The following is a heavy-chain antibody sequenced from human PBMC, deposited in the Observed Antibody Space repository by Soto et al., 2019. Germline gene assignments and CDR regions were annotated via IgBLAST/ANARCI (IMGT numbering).Heavy chain of an antibody. D-gene: IGHD2-2*03. CDR3: ASLNGYCISTNCHGYYGMDV. CDR1: GGSVSSSSYS. J-gene: IGHJ6*02. CDR2: IYSSENT. V-gene: IGHV4-39*01. Sequence: PSETLSLTCTVSGGSVSSSSYSWGWIRQSPRKGLEWIGTIYSSENTYYNQSLLSRVTISVDTSKNEFSVRLSSVTAADTAVYYCASLNGYCISTNCHGYYGMDVWGQGTTVTVSS.